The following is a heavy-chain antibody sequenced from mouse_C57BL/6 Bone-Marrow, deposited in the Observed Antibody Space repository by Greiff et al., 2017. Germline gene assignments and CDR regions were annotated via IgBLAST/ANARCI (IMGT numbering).Heavy chain of an antibody. CDR1: GYTFTSYW. Sequence: QVHVKQPGAELVRPGTSVKLSCKASGYTFTSYWMHWVKQRPGQGLEWIGVIDPSDSYTNYNQKFKGKATLTVDTSSSTAYMQLSSLTSEDSAVYYCARENYSNFPWFAYWGQGTLVTVSA. D-gene: IGHD2-5*01. J-gene: IGHJ3*01. CDR2: IDPSDSYT. V-gene: IGHV1-59*01. CDR3: ARENYSNFPWFAY.